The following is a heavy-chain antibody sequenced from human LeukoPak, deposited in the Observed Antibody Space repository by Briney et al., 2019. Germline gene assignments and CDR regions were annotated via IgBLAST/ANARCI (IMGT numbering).Heavy chain of an antibody. CDR3: ARDSSYTFDY. V-gene: IGHV3-30-3*01. Sequence: GGSLRLSCAASGFTFSSYAMHWVRQAPGKGLEWVAVISYDGSNKYFADSVKGRFTISRDNSKNTLYLQMNSLRAEDTAVYYCARDSSYTFDYWGQGTLVTVSS. J-gene: IGHJ4*02. CDR2: ISYDGSNK. CDR1: GFTFSSYA. D-gene: IGHD3-16*01.